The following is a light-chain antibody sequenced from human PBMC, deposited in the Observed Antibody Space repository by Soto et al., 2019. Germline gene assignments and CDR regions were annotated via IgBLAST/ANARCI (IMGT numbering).Light chain of an antibody. Sequence: QSVLTQPPSASGSPGQSVTISCAGTSSDVGGYNYVSWYQQHPGKAPKLLIHEVSKRPSGVPDRFSGSKSGNTASLTVSGLQADDEADYYCNSYAGSNNLAIFGTGTKVTVL. CDR3: NSYAGSNNLAI. V-gene: IGLV2-8*01. J-gene: IGLJ1*01. CDR2: EVS. CDR1: SSDVGGYNY.